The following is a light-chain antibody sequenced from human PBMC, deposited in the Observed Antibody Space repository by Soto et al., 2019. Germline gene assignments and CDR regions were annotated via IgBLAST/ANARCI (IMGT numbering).Light chain of an antibody. CDR3: NSYTSSSTYI. J-gene: IGLJ1*01. V-gene: IGLV2-14*01. CDR2: EVS. Sequence: QSALTQPASVTGSPGQSITISCTGTSSDVDGYNYVSWYQQHPGKAPKLMIYEVSNRPSGVSNRFSGSKSGNTASLTISGLQAEDEADYYCNSYTSSSTYIFGTGTNLTVL. CDR1: SSDVDGYNY.